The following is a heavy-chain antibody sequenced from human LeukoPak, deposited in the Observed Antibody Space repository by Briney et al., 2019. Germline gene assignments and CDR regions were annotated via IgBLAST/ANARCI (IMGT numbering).Heavy chain of an antibody. CDR3: ARYDFWRSYHAI. CDR1: GASISSSSYC. J-gene: IGHJ3*02. V-gene: IGHV4-39*01. Sequence: SETLSLTCIVSGASISSSSYCWGWIRQPPGKGLEWIGSIYYNRSTYYNPSLKSRVTMSVDTSKNQFSLKVSSVTAADTAVYYCARYDFWRSYHAIWGQGTMVTASS. CDR2: IYYNRST. D-gene: IGHD3-3*01.